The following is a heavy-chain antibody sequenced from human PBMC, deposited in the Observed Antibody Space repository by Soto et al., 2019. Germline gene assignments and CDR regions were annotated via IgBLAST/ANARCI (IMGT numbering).Heavy chain of an antibody. CDR2: INHSGST. V-gene: IGHV4-34*01. D-gene: IGHD2-15*01. J-gene: IGHJ4*02. CDR1: GGSFSGYY. Sequence: QVQLQQWGAGLLKPSETLSLTCAVYGGSFSGYYWSWIRQPPGKGLEWIGEINHSGSTNYNPSLKSRVTMSVDTSKNQFSLKLSSVTAADTAVYYCARLCYLYYFDYWGQGTLVTVSS. CDR3: ARLCYLYYFDY.